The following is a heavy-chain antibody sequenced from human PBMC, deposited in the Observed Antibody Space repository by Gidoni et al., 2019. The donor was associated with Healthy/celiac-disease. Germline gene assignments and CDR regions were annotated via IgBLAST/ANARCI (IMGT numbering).Heavy chain of an antibody. CDR1: GGSISSSNW. CDR2: IDHSGST. CDR3: ASPRAGGWFEP. D-gene: IGHD3-10*01. J-gene: IGHJ5*02. Sequence: QVQLQESGPGLVKPSGTLSITCAVSGGSISSSNWWSWVRQPPGKGLEWSGEIDHSGSTNYNPSLKSRVTRSGEKSKNQFSRKLSSGTAADTAGYYCASPRAGGWFEPWGQGTLVTVSS. V-gene: IGHV4-4*02.